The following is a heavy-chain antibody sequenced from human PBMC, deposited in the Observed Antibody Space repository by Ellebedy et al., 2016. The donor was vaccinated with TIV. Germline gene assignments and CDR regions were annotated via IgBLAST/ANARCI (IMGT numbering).Heavy chain of an antibody. V-gene: IGHV3-23*01. CDR3: AKCSESWGNDAFDI. Sequence: GESLKISXAASGFTFSSYAMSWVRQAPGEGLEWVSYIRGSGARPSYADSVKGRFTISRDNSKNTLYLQMNSLRADDTAVYYCAKCSESWGNDAFDIWGQGTMVTVSS. CDR2: IRGSGARP. CDR1: GFTFSSYA. D-gene: IGHD3-16*01. J-gene: IGHJ3*02.